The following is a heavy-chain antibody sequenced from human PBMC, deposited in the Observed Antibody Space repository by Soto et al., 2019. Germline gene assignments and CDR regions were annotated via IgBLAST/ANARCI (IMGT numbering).Heavy chain of an antibody. CDR1: GFLLSTSGVG. V-gene: IGHV2-5*02. Sequence: QITLKESGPTLVKPTQTLTLTCTFSGFLLSTSGVGVGWIRQPPGKALEWLALIYWDDDKRYSPSLKSRLTITKDTSKNQVVLTMTNMDPVDTATYYCAHLTYYYDSSGYYSRAEYFQHWGQGTLVTVSS. J-gene: IGHJ1*01. CDR3: AHLTYYYDSSGYYSRAEYFQH. CDR2: IYWDDDK. D-gene: IGHD3-22*01.